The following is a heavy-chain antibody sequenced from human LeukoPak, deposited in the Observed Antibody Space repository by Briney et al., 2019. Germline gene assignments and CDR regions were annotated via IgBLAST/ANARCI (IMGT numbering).Heavy chain of an antibody. CDR3: AREGFIAAAGSEFDY. J-gene: IGHJ4*02. D-gene: IGHD6-13*01. CDR2: ISAYNGNT. CDR1: GYTFTSYG. V-gene: IGHV1-18*01. Sequence: ASVKVSCKASGYTFTSYGISWVRQAPGQGLEWMGWISAYNGNTNYAQKLQGRVTMTTDTSTSTAYMELRSLRSDDTAVYYCAREGFIAAAGSEFDYWGQGTLVTVSS.